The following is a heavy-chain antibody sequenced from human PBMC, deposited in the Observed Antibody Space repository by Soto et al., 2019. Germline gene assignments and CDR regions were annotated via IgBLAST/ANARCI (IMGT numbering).Heavy chain of an antibody. D-gene: IGHD6-19*01. J-gene: IGHJ4*02. V-gene: IGHV1-69*18. CDR2: IIPIFDTT. Sequence: QVQLVQSGAEVKKPGSSVKVSCKASGDTFSSHAINWVRQAPGQGLEWMGRIIPIFDTTNYAQKFQGRVTLTAEEDTSTAYMDLSSLRSEDSAVYYCARETSSKYSSGWPYFFDYWGPGTLVTVSS. CDR1: GDTFSSHA. CDR3: ARETSSKYSSGWPYFFDY.